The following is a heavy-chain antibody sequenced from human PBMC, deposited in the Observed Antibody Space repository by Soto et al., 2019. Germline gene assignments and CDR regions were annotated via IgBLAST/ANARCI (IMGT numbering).Heavy chain of an antibody. CDR2: IYWDDDK. V-gene: IGHV2-5*02. CDR3: AHSNSRWFGELLGNWFDP. D-gene: IGHD3-10*01. J-gene: IGHJ5*02. Sequence: QITLKESGPTLVKPTQTLTLTCTISGFSVSTSGVGVGWISQPQGKALEWLALIYWDDDKRYSPSVKSSPTITMDTSNTQVVLTMTNMDPVDTGTYYCAHSNSRWFGELLGNWFDPWGQGTPVTV. CDR1: GFSVSTSGVG.